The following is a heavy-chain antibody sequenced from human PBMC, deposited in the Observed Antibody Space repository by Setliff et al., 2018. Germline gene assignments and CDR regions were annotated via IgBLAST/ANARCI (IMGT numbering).Heavy chain of an antibody. CDR2: IYYSGTT. Sequence: SETLSLTCTVSGGSVSSSSYYWGWIRQPPGKGLEWIGTIYYSGTTYYSPSLKSRVTISVDTSKNQFSLKLTSVTAADTAIYYCASRRTGPGGWFDYWGQGTRGTVS. CDR3: ASRRTGPGGWFDY. J-gene: IGHJ5*01. CDR1: GGSVSSSSYY. D-gene: IGHD1-26*01. V-gene: IGHV4-39*01.